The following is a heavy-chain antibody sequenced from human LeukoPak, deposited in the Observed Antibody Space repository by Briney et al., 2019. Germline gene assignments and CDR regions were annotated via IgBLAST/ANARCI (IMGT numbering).Heavy chain of an antibody. J-gene: IGHJ4*02. V-gene: IGHV4-39*01. D-gene: IGHD6-6*01. CDR1: GGSISSSSYY. Sequence: SETLSLTCTVSGGSISSSSYYWGWIRQPPGKGLEWIGSIYYSGSTYYNPSPKSRVTISVDTSKNQFSLKLSSVTAADTAVYYCARPYSSSSGIDYWGQGTLVTVSS. CDR2: IYYSGST. CDR3: ARPYSSSSGIDY.